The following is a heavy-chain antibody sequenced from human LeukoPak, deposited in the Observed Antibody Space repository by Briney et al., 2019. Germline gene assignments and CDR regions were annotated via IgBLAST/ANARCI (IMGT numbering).Heavy chain of an antibody. Sequence: GASVKVSCKASGYTFTSYAMHWVRQAPGQRLEWMGWINAGNGNTKYSQEFQGRVTITRDTSASTAYMELSSLRSEDTAVYYCARNGAITIFGVVLPEGPFLSPLYGMDVWGQGTTVTVSS. CDR2: INAGNGNT. V-gene: IGHV1-3*01. CDR1: GYTFTSYA. CDR3: ARNGAITIFGVVLPEGPFLSPLYGMDV. D-gene: IGHD3-3*01. J-gene: IGHJ6*02.